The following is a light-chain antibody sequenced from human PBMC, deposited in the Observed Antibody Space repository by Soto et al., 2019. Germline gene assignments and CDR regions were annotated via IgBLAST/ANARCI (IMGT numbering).Light chain of an antibody. J-gene: IGKJ1*01. V-gene: IGKV3-15*01. CDR2: AAS. Sequence: EVVMTQSPATLSVSPGERATLSCWASESVSSYIAWYQQKPGQPPRLLIYAASTRATGTPARFSGSASGTDFTLTISRLQSEDFTVYYCQHYNYWLWTFGQGTKVEIK. CDR1: ESVSSY. CDR3: QHYNYWLWT.